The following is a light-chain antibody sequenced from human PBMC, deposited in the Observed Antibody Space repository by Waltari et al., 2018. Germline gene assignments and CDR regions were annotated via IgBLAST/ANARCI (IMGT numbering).Light chain of an antibody. J-gene: IGLJ2*01. CDR1: SPHPGRNY. CDR2: RNN. V-gene: IGLV1-47*01. Sequence: QSVLAQPPSASGTPGQRVTIACAGSSPHPGRNYVSWYQPFPGTAPKVPIYRNNERPSGVPDRFSGSKSGTSASLAISGLRSEDEADYYCAAWDDSLRSPIFGGGTKLTVL. CDR3: AAWDDSLRSPI.